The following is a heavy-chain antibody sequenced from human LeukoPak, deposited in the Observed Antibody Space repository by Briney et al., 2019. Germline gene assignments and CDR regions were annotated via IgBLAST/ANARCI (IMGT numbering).Heavy chain of an antibody. D-gene: IGHD3-10*01. Sequence: SETLSLTCAVYGGSFSGYYWSWIRQPPGKGLEWIGEINHSGSTNYNPSLKSRVTISVDTSKNQFSLKLSSVTAADTAVYYCASISFRGYFDYWGQGTLVTVSS. CDR1: GGSFSGYY. CDR3: ASISFRGYFDY. V-gene: IGHV4-34*01. J-gene: IGHJ4*02. CDR2: INHSGST.